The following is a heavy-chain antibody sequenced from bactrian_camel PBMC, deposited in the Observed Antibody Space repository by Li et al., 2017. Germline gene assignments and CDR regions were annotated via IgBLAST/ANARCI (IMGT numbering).Heavy chain of an antibody. Sequence: QLVESGGGSVQAGGSLRLPCEVSGYTVSELYMAWFRQAPGKDREGVAAITPGRGRRYYGDSVKGRFTISVDNAKNTLYLQMNSLKPEDTAIYYCAAAKGLPDLLRGGYLSARSYNYWGRGTQVTVS. CDR1: GYTVSELY. V-gene: IGHV3S28*01. CDR2: ITPGRGRR. CDR3: AAAKGLPDLLRGGYLSARSYNY. D-gene: IGHD3*01. J-gene: IGHJ4*01.